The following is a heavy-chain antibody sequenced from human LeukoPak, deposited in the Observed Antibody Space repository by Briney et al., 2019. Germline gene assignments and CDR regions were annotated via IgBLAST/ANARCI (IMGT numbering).Heavy chain of an antibody. J-gene: IGHJ3*02. D-gene: IGHD2-2*01. CDR3: ARRSRPGYCSSTGCDAFDI. CDR1: GGSISSSSYY. V-gene: IGHV4-39*01. Sequence: SETLSLTSTVSGGSISSSSYYWGWIRQPPGTGLEGIGSIYYSGSTYYNPSLKSRVTISVDTSKTHFSLKLSSVTAADTAVYYCARRSRPGYCSSTGCDAFDIWGQGTMVTVSS. CDR2: IYYSGST.